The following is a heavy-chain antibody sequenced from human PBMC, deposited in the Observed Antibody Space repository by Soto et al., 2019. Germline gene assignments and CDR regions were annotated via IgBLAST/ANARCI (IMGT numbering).Heavy chain of an antibody. CDR1: GFTFSSYG. CDR3: AKVGPLRWQWLVASQLGMDV. CDR2: ISYDGSNK. J-gene: IGHJ6*02. D-gene: IGHD6-19*01. Sequence: QVQLVESGGGVVQPGRSLRLSCAASGFTFSSYGMHWVRQAPGKGLEWVAVISYDGSNKYYADSVKGRFTISRDNSKNTLYLQMNSLRAEDTAVYYCAKVGPLRWQWLVASQLGMDVWGQGTTVTVSS. V-gene: IGHV3-30*18.